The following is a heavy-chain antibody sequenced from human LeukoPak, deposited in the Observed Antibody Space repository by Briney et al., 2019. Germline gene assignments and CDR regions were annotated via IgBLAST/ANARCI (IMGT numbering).Heavy chain of an antibody. J-gene: IGHJ4*02. Sequence: SLRLSCAASGFIFSHYGMSWVRPAPGTGVEGVASIRDRGDSTYYAVSVKVRFTISRANSKNKLDLRMHSMRADDSAIYYCTKDLSGSDWVADFWGQGTLVTVSS. D-gene: IGHD1-26*01. CDR1: GFIFSHYG. CDR2: IRDRGDST. CDR3: TKDLSGSDWVADF. V-gene: IGHV3-23*01.